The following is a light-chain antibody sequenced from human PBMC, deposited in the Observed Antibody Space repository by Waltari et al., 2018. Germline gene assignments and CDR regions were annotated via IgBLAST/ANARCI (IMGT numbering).Light chain of an antibody. J-gene: IGLJ3*02. Sequence: QSVLTQPPSASGTPGQRVTASCSGSSSHLGSNYVYWYQQLPGTAPKSLISKNDQRPSVVPDRFSGSKSGTSASLAISGLRSEDEADYYCAAWDDSLSGWVFGGGTKLTVL. V-gene: IGLV1-47*01. CDR1: SSHLGSNY. CDR2: KND. CDR3: AAWDDSLSGWV.